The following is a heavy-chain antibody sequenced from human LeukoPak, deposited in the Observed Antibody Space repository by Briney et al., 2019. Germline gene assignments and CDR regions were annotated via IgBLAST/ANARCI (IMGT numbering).Heavy chain of an antibody. CDR1: GFTFNSYW. V-gene: IGHV3-74*01. CDR2: ISTDGSST. CDR3: GRAYVVSGYDFGIDY. D-gene: IGHD5-12*01. Sequence: RGSLRLSCAASGFTFNSYWMHWVRQAPGKGLVWVARISTDGSSTSYADSVKGRFTISRDNAKNTLYLQMNSLRAEDTAVYYCGRAYVVSGYDFGIDYWGQGTLVTVSS. J-gene: IGHJ4*02.